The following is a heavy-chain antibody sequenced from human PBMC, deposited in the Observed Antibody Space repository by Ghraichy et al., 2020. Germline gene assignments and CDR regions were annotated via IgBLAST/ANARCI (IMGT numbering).Heavy chain of an antibody. CDR3: ARHVAADLWLGTYYFDY. J-gene: IGHJ4*02. CDR1: GGSISSSSYY. CDR2: IYYSGST. D-gene: IGHD3-10*01. V-gene: IGHV4-39*01. Sequence: SETLSLTCTVSGGSISSSSYYWGWIRQPPGKGLEWIGSIYYSGSTYYNPSLKSRVTISVDTSKNQFSLKLSSVTAADTAVYYCARHVAADLWLGTYYFDYWGQGTLVTVSS.